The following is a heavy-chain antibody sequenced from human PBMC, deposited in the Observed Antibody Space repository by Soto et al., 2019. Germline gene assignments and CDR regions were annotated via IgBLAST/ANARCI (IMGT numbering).Heavy chain of an antibody. Sequence: GASVKVSWKASGGSFTYTLSWVRQAPGQGLEWMGGIIPIFGTTNYAQKFQGRVTITADESTKTAYMELSTLRSEDTAVYYCARFHSHGTYGMDVWGQGTTVTVSS. J-gene: IGHJ6*02. CDR2: IIPIFGTT. CDR3: ARFHSHGTYGMDV. CDR1: GGSFTYT. D-gene: IGHD5-18*01. V-gene: IGHV1-69*13.